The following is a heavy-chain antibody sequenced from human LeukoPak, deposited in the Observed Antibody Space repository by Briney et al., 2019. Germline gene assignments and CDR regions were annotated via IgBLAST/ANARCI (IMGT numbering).Heavy chain of an antibody. J-gene: IGHJ4*02. CDR3: AKRFGGGTATDY. CDR2: ISGSGGST. Sequence: GESLRLSCAASGFTFSSYAMSWVGQAPGKGLEWVSAISGSGGSTYYADSVKGRFTISRDNSKNTLYLQMNSLRAEDTAVYYCAKRFGGGTATDYWGQGTLVTVSS. D-gene: IGHD3-16*01. CDR1: GFTFSSYA. V-gene: IGHV3-23*01.